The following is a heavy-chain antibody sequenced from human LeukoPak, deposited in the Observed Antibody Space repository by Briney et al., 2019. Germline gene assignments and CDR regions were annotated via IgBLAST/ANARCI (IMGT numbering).Heavy chain of an antibody. CDR3: ARDSEQWLVLGVFDI. V-gene: IGHV3-66*01. Sequence: GALRLSCAASGFTVSSNYMSWVRQAPGKGLEWVSVIYSGGSTYYADSVKGRFTISRDNSKNTLYLQMNSLRAEDTAVYYCARDSEQWLVLGVFDIWGQETMVTVSS. CDR1: GFTVSSNY. J-gene: IGHJ3*02. D-gene: IGHD6-19*01. CDR2: IYSGGST.